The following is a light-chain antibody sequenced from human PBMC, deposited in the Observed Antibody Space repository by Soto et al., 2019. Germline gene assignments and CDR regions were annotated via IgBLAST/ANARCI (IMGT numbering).Light chain of an antibody. J-gene: IGKJ1*01. Sequence: DIQMTQSPSDMSASVGDRVTITCRASQDISNFLVWFQQRPGKVPKRLMYSANRLESGVPSRFSGSGSGTEFTLTISSLQPDDFATYYCQQYNSYWTFGQGTKVDIK. CDR2: SAN. V-gene: IGKV1-17*03. CDR3: QQYNSYWT. CDR1: QDISNF.